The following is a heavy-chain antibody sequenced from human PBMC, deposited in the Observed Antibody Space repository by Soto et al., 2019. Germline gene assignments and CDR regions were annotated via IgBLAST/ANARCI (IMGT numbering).Heavy chain of an antibody. CDR3: VRRTEGKEGYSY. CDR2: IIPFVGTA. D-gene: IGHD1-26*01. V-gene: IGHV1-69*06. CDR1: EATFSTYV. Sequence: QVQLVQSGAEVKKPGSSLKVSCQVSEATFSTYVLAWVRQAPGQGLEWMGAIIPFVGTANYAQKFRDRVTITADRSTTTTYMEVKSLTLEDTAVYYCVRRTEGKEGYSYWGQGTLVSVS. J-gene: IGHJ4*02.